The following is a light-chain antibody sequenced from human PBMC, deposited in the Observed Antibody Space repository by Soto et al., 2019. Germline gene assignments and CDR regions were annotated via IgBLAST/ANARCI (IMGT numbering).Light chain of an antibody. CDR1: SSDVGGYNY. Sequence: QSLLTQPRSVSESPAQSVTISCTGTSSDVGGYNYVSWYQQHPGKAPKLMIYDVSKRPSGVPDRFSGYKSGNTASLTISGLRAEDEADYYCCSYAGTPYVFGTGTKVTVL. CDR2: DVS. V-gene: IGLV2-11*01. CDR3: CSYAGTPYV. J-gene: IGLJ1*01.